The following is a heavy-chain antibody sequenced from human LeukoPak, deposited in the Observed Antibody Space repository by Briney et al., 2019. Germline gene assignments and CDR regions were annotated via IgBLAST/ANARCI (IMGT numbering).Heavy chain of an antibody. CDR3: VKEKSYYYGSGSYIDAFDI. J-gene: IGHJ3*02. CDR2: ISSNGGST. V-gene: IGHV3-64D*06. CDR1: GFTFSSYA. Sequence: TGGSLRLSCSASGFTFSSYAMHWVRQAPGKGLEYVSAISSNGGSTYYADSVKGRFTISRDNSKNTLYLQMSSLRAEDTAVYYCVKEKSYYYGSGSYIDAFDIWGQGTMVTVSS. D-gene: IGHD3-10*01.